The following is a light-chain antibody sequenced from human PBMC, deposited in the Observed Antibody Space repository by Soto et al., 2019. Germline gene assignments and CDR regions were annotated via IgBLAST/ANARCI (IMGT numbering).Light chain of an antibody. CDR1: QSVLYSSNNKNY. V-gene: IGKV4-1*01. J-gene: IGKJ4*01. Sequence: DIVITKSPDSLAVSLGARATINCTSSQSVLYSSNNKNYLAWYQHKPGQAPRLLISGASTGGTGIPARFSGSGSGTEFTLTICSLQSEDCTLYYCQQYHTWPIPFGGGTKVDIK. CDR2: GAS. CDR3: QQYHTWPIP.